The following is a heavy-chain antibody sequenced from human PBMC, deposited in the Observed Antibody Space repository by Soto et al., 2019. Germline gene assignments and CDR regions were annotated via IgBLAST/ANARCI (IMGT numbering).Heavy chain of an antibody. CDR1: GFTFSDYY. Sequence: QVQLVESGGGLVKPGGSLRLSCAASGFTFSDYYMSWIRQAPGQGLEWVSHISSSGSTIYYADSVKGRFTISRDNAKNSLYLQMNSLRAEDTGVYYCARDEEYCSGGSCYGFLSDYWGQGTLVTVSS. J-gene: IGHJ4*02. D-gene: IGHD2-15*01. CDR3: ARDEEYCSGGSCYGFLSDY. V-gene: IGHV3-11*01. CDR2: ISSSGSTI.